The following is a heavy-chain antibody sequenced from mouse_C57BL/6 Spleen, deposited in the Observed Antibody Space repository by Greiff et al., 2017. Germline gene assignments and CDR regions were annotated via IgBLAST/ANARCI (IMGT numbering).Heavy chain of an antibody. D-gene: IGHD2-4*01. Sequence: QVQLQQSGPELVKPGASVKISCKASGYAFSSSWMNWVKQRPGKGLEWIGRIYPGDGDTNYNGKFKGKATLTADKSSSTAYMQLSSLTSEDSAVYFCARSRGYDYDVPWFAYWGQGTLVTVSA. V-gene: IGHV1-82*01. J-gene: IGHJ3*01. CDR1: GYAFSSSW. CDR2: IYPGDGDT. CDR3: ARSRGYDYDVPWFAY.